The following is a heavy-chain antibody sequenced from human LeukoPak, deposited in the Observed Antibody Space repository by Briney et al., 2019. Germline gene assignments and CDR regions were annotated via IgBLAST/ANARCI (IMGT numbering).Heavy chain of an antibody. J-gene: IGHJ4*02. Sequence: SETLSLTCAVYGGSFSGYYWSWIRQPPGKGLEWIGYIYYSGSTNYNPSLKSRVTISVDTSKNQFSLKLSSVTAADTAVYYCARGRSYYTHYFDYWGQGTLVTVSS. CDR1: GGSFSGYY. CDR2: IYYSGST. CDR3: ARGRSYYTHYFDY. D-gene: IGHD1-26*01. V-gene: IGHV4-59*01.